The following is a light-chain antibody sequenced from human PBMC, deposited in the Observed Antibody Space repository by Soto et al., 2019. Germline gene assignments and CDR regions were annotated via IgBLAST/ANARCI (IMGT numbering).Light chain of an antibody. V-gene: IGLV6-57*03. Sequence: QSVSESPGKTVTISCTRSSGSIASNYVQWYQQRPGSAPTTVIYEDNQRPSGVPDRFSGSIDRSSNSASLTISGLKTEDEADYYCQSYDSNNQVFGGGTKLTVL. CDR3: QSYDSNNQV. CDR2: EDN. J-gene: IGLJ3*02. CDR1: SGSIASNY.